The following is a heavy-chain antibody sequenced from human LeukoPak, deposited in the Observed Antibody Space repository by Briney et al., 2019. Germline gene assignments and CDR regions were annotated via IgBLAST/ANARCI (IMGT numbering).Heavy chain of an antibody. V-gene: IGHV4-59*01. D-gene: IGHD2-15*01. J-gene: IGHJ3*02. Sequence: SATLSLTRTVSGGSIKTYLVTWTRQPPGTGLEWIGFIYSSGSTNSSPSVKSRVIISVDTSKCQVSAKLTSVPAADTAVYYCARVQRDIVVVVAADPCDAFDIWGQGTMVTVSS. CDR3: ARVQRDIVVVVAADPCDAFDI. CDR1: GGSIKTYL. CDR2: IYSSGST.